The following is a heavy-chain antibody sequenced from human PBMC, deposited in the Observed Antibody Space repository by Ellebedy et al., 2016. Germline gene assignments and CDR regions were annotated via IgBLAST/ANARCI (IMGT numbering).Heavy chain of an antibody. CDR2: IDYSGST. D-gene: IGHD3-3*01. J-gene: IGHJ5*02. CDR3: ARLYYDFWSGYYTPGGKYNCFDP. CDR1: GGSISSSSYY. Sequence: SETLSLTCTVSGGSISSSSYYWGWIRQPPGTGLEWIGSIDYSGSTYYNPSLKSRVTISVDTSKNQFSLKLSSVTAADTAVYYCARLYYDFWSGYYTPGGKYNCFDPWGQGTLVTVSS. V-gene: IGHV4-39*07.